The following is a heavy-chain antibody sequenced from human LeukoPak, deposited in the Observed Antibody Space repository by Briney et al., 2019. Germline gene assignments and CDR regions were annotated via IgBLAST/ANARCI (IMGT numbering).Heavy chain of an antibody. J-gene: IGHJ4*02. D-gene: IGHD1-20*01. V-gene: IGHV3-7*05. CDR2: IKQDGSEK. CDR1: KFTFRNYW. Sequence: GGSLRLSCAASKFTFRNYWMSWVRQAPGKGLEWVANIKQDGSEKYYVDSVRGRFTISRDNVKNSLYLQMNSLRAEDTAVYYCARDDNFSSDSWGQGTLVTVSS. CDR3: ARDDNFSSDS.